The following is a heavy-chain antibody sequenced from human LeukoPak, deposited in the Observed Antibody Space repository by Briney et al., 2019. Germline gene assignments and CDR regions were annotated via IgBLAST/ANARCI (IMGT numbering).Heavy chain of an antibody. CDR1: GYSIRSDYY. Sequence: SETLSLTCTVSGYSIRSDYYWGWIRPPPGKGLEWIGTLYHTGSTYYNPSLKSRVTISVDTSKNQFSLKLSSVTAADTAVYYCARDLMARELSTHFDYWGQGTLVTVSS. CDR2: LYHTGST. V-gene: IGHV4-38-2*02. D-gene: IGHD3-16*02. CDR3: ARDLMARELSTHFDY. J-gene: IGHJ4*02.